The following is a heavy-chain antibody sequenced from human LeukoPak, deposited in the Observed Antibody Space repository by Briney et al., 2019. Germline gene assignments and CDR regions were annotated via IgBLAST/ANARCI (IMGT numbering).Heavy chain of an antibody. V-gene: IGHV3-23*01. D-gene: IGHD3-9*01. Sequence: PGGSLRLSCAASGFTFSNYAMSWVRQAPGKGLEWVSTISGSGDITYYGDSVKGRFTISRDNSKNTLYLQMNSLGADDTAVYYCAKCPHFDSLSCYYFDNWGQGTLVTVSS. CDR3: AKCPHFDSLSCYYFDN. CDR2: ISGSGDIT. J-gene: IGHJ4*02. CDR1: GFTFSNYA.